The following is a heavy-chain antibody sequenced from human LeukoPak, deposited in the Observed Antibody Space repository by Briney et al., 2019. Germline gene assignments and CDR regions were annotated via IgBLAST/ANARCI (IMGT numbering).Heavy chain of an antibody. J-gene: IGHJ6*03. CDR2: IIPILGTT. D-gene: IGHD5-24*01. Sequence: ASVKVSCKASGGTFSSNAFSWVRQAPGQGPEWMGGIIPILGTTNYAQKFQGRVTITTDESTTTAYMELSSLRSEDTAVYYCARGPRDGYNLRYYYYMNVWGKGTTVTVSS. CDR3: ARGPRDGYNLRYYYYMNV. CDR1: GGTFSSNA. V-gene: IGHV1-69*05.